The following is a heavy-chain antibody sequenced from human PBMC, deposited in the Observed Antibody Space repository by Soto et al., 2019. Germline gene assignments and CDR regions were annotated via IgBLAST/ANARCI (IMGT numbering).Heavy chain of an antibody. D-gene: IGHD3-10*01. CDR3: VRQGFGALHGLVDV. V-gene: IGHV4-59*01. CDR1: GSSITGYS. Sequence: PSETLSLTCSVFGSSITGYSWSWIRQPPGEGLEWIGYFHSSGYPNYNPSLKGRVTISVDTSKNQFSLRLSSVTAADTAVYFCVRQGFGALHGLVDVWGQGTTVTVSS. CDR2: FHSSGYP. J-gene: IGHJ6*02.